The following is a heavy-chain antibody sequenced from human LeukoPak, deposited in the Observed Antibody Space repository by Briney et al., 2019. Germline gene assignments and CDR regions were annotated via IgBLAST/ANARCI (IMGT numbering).Heavy chain of an antibody. CDR3: AREGVSMIRGIIFNYYGMDV. D-gene: IGHD3-10*01. Sequence: SQTLSLTCVISGDSVSSNNAAWNWIRQSPSRCLEWLGRTYYKSKWYDDYAVSVKSRITIKPDTSRNQFSLQLKSVTPEDTAVYYCAREGVSMIRGIIFNYYGMDVWGQGTAVSVSS. V-gene: IGHV6-1*01. CDR1: GDSVSSNNAA. CDR2: TYYKSKWYD. J-gene: IGHJ6*02.